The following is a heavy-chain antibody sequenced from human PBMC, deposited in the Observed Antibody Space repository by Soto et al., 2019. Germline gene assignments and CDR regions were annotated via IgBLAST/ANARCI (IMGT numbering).Heavy chain of an antibody. D-gene: IGHD2-8*01. Sequence: QVQLVQSGAEVKKPGASVKVSCKASGYAFGAYYLYWVRQAPGQGLEWMGYINPHGGGARYVQEFRNRLTSTTDTPKDTAYMELRSLTSDDTAIYYCTKDRVRTPNGADSFDVWGQGTSVTVS. CDR2: INPHGGGA. CDR1: GYAFGAYY. CDR3: TKDRVRTPNGADSFDV. V-gene: IGHV1-2*02. J-gene: IGHJ3*01.